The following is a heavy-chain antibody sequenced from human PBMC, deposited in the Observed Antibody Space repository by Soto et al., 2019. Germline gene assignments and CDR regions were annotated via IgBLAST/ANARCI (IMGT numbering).Heavy chain of an antibody. Sequence: QVQLVQSGAEVKKPGSSVKVSCKASGGTFSSYAISWVRQAPGQGLEWMGGIIPIFGTANYAQKFQGRVTITADESTSTAYMELSSLRSEDTAVYYCARVDAAMALLGYYYGMDVWGQGTTVTVSS. V-gene: IGHV1-69*12. CDR1: GGTFSSYA. CDR2: IIPIFGTA. CDR3: ARVDAAMALLGYYYGMDV. J-gene: IGHJ6*02. D-gene: IGHD5-18*01.